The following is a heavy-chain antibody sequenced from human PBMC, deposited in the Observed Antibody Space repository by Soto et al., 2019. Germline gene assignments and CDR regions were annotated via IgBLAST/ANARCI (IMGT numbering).Heavy chain of an antibody. D-gene: IGHD1-26*01. Sequence: EVQLAESGGGLVQPGRSLRLSCAASGFTFDDYAMHWVRQVPGTGLEWVSGINCNSGSICYADSVQGRFAISRDNAKNSLHLQLNRLRAEDAAFYYYVKEESTNFYSGRYLHWGQGTLVNVSS. CDR3: VKEESTNFYSGRYLH. CDR1: GFTFDDYA. CDR2: INCNSGSI. V-gene: IGHV3-9*01. J-gene: IGHJ1*01.